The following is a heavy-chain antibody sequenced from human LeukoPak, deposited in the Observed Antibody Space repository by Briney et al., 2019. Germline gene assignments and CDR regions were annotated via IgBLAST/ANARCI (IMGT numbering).Heavy chain of an antibody. Sequence: PSETLSLTCTGSGGSISSYYWSWIRQPPGKGLEWIGYIYYSGSTNYNPSLKSRVTISVDTSKNQFSLKLSSVTAADTAVYYCARLRWDIAAAAYYFDYWGQGTLVTVSS. V-gene: IGHV4-59*08. J-gene: IGHJ4*02. CDR2: IYYSGST. D-gene: IGHD6-13*01. CDR1: GGSISSYY. CDR3: ARLRWDIAAAAYYFDY.